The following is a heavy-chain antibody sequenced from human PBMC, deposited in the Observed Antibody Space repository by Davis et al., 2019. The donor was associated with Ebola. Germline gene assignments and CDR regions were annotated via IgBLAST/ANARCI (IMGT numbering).Heavy chain of an antibody. CDR1: GYTFTSYA. CDR3: ARADKVGSSGSYPY. V-gene: IGHV1-46*01. D-gene: IGHD3-10*01. Sequence: GGSLRLSCAASGYTFTSYAMHWVRQAPGQGLEWMGIINPSGGSTSYAQKFQGRVTMTRDTSTSTVYMELSSLRSEDTAVYYCARADKVGSSGSYPYWGQGTLVTVSS. J-gene: IGHJ4*02. CDR2: INPSGGST.